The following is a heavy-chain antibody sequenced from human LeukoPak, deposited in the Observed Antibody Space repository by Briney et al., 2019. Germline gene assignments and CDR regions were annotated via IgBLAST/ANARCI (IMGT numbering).Heavy chain of an antibody. Sequence: GGSLRLSCVVSGFIFRDYAMRWVRQAPGEGLEWLAGISDNGGGPYYADSLKGRFTISRDNSKNILYLQMNSLRAEDTAVYYCAKEIGRLGVPLYDYWGRGTLVTASS. CDR1: GFIFRDYA. V-gene: IGHV3-23*01. CDR3: AKEIGRLGVPLYDY. CDR2: ISDNGGGP. J-gene: IGHJ4*02. D-gene: IGHD3/OR15-3a*01.